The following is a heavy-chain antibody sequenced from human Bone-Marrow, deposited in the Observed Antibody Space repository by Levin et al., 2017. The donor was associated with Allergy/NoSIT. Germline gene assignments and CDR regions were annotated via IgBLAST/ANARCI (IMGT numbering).Heavy chain of an antibody. CDR3: AAVDCSGGSCYSGAFDY. Sequence: SVKVSCKASGFTFTSSAVQWVRQARGQRLEWIGWIVVGSGNTNYAQKFQERVTITRDMSTSTAYMELSSLRSEDTAVYYCAAVDCSGGSCYSGAFDYWGQGTLVTVSS. V-gene: IGHV1-58*01. D-gene: IGHD2-15*01. CDR2: IVVGSGNT. CDR1: GFTFTSSA. J-gene: IGHJ4*02.